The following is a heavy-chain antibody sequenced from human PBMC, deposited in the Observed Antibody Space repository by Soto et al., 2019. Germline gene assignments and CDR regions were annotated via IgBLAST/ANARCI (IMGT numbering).Heavy chain of an antibody. J-gene: IGHJ4*02. V-gene: IGHV3-11*06. CDR2: ISSSSSYT. D-gene: IGHD6-13*01. CDR1: GFTFSDYY. Sequence: GGSLRLSCAASGFTFSDYYMSWIRQAPGKGLEWVSYISSSSSYTNYADSVKGRFTISRDNAKNSLYLQMNSLRAEDTAVYYCARGAAAGTPTPQDYWGQGTLVTVSS. CDR3: ARGAAAGTPTPQDY.